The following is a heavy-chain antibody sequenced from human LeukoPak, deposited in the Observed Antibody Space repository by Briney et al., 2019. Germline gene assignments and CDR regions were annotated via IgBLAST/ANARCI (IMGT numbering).Heavy chain of an antibody. CDR2: IYYSGST. CDR3: ARGPPFLRTYYYDSSGYYYFDY. J-gene: IGHJ4*02. V-gene: IGHV4-31*01. D-gene: IGHD3-22*01. CDR1: GGSISSGGYY. Sequence: SETLSLTCTVSGGSISSGGYYWSWIRQHPGKGLEWIGYIYYSGSTYYNPSLKSLVTISVDTSKNQFSLKLSSVTAADTAVYYCARGPPFLRTYYYDSSGYYYFDYWGQGTLVTVSS.